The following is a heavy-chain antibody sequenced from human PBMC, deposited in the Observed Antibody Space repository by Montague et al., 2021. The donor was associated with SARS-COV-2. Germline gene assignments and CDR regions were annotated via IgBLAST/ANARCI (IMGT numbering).Heavy chain of an antibody. J-gene: IGHJ6*02. D-gene: IGHD3-10*01. Sequence: SETLSLTCTVSGGSISSSSHFWGWIRQPPGQRLEWIGTISYSGSTYYNPSLKSRVTISVDTSKNQFSLNLSSVTAADTAVYFCVLGRGFAVWNYYYYSYGLDVWGQGTTVTVSS. CDR2: ISYSGST. CDR1: GGSISSSSHF. CDR3: VLGRGFAVWNYYYYSYGLDV. V-gene: IGHV4-39*01.